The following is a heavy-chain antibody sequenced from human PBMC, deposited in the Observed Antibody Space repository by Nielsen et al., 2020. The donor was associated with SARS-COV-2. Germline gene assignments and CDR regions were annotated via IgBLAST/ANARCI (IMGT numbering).Heavy chain of an antibody. J-gene: IGHJ6*03. D-gene: IGHD3-16*01. CDR2: IHNSGST. V-gene: IGHV4-61*01. CDR1: GGSVRSGSYY. Sequence: SETLSLTCTVSGGSVRSGSYYWTWIRQPPGKGLEWIGYIHNSGSTDYNPSLKSRVTTSQDTSQNQFSLKLTSLTAADTAVYYCARKGGDYYFYSMGVWGKGTTVTVSS. CDR3: ARKGGDYYFYSMGV.